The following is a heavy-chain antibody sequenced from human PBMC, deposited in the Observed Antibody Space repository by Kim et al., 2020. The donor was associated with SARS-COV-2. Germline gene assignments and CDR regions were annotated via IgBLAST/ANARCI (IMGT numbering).Heavy chain of an antibody. J-gene: IGHJ4*02. CDR1: GFTFDDYA. Sequence: GGSLRLSCAASGFTFDDYAMHWVRQAPGKGLEWVSGISWNSGSIGYADSVKGRFTISRDNAKNSLYLQMNSLRAEDTALYYCAKGRGLLAPLGYWGQGTLVTVSS. D-gene: IGHD3-10*01. CDR3: AKGRGLLAPLGY. V-gene: IGHV3-9*01. CDR2: ISWNSGSI.